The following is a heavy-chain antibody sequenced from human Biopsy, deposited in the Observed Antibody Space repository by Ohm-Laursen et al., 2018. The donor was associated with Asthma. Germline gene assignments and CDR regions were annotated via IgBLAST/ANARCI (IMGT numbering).Heavy chain of an antibody. V-gene: IGHV3-53*01. CDR2: IYSGGTS. J-gene: IGHJ3*02. D-gene: IGHD4-17*01. CDR3: ARAGDTNDYGPAFDI. Sequence: GSLRLSCAAPGFTVSRDHMFWVRQAPGKGLEWVSVIYSGGTSDTADSVRGRFTISRDFYKNTLYLQMDSLRPEDTALYYCARAGDTNDYGPAFDIWGLGTMVTVSS. CDR1: GFTVSRDH.